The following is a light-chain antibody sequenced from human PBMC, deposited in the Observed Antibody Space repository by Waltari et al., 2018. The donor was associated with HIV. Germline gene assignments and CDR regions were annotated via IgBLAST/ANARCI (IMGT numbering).Light chain of an antibody. CDR1: QAISNS. J-gene: IGKJ1*01. V-gene: IGKV1-NL1*01. CDR3: QQYYSTTTWT. CDR2: AAS. Sequence: DIQLTQSPASLSASVGDRVTITCRASQAISNSIAWSQQRPGKAPRLLLFAASRLETGVTSRFIGSGSGTFFTLTITSLQPGDFATYYCQQYYSTTTWTFGQGTRVE.